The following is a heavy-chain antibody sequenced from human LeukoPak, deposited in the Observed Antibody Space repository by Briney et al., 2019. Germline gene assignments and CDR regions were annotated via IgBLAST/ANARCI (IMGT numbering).Heavy chain of an antibody. CDR1: GFTFSSYG. CDR2: ISYDGSNK. V-gene: IGHV3-30*18. Sequence: PGGSLRLSCAASGFTFSSYGMHWVRQAPGKGLEWVAVISYDGSNKYYADSVRGRFTISRDNSKNTLYLQVNSLRAEDTAVYYCAKDSSGRYGSRYGMDV. J-gene: IGHJ6*01. CDR3: AKDSSGRYGSRYGMDV. D-gene: IGHD6-19*01.